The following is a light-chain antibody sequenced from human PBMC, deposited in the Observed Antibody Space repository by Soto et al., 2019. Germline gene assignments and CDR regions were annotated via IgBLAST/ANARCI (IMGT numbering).Light chain of an antibody. CDR2: GVS. Sequence: DIVLTESPGTRSVSPGERCSLSCLAIQSVIGRQLAWYQHKPGQAPRLLIYGVSNRATGIPDRFTGSGSGTDFTLTIRRLEPEDFAVFYCQVYGPSPPITLGQGTRLDIK. J-gene: IGKJ5*01. V-gene: IGKV3-20*01. CDR3: QVYGPSPPIT. CDR1: QSVIGRQ.